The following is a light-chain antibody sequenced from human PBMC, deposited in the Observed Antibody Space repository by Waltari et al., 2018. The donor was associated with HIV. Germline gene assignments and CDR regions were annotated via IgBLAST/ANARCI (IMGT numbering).Light chain of an antibody. J-gene: IGLJ3*02. V-gene: IGLV2-14*01. CDR1: SSDVGGYDY. CDR2: EVS. Sequence: QSALTQPASVSGSRGQSLTISCTGTSSDVGGYDYVSWYQQHPGKAPKLMIYEVSNRASGVSRRFSGSKSGNTASLTSSGLQAEDEADYYCSSYTRGSTPVVFGGGTKLTV. CDR3: SSYTRGSTPVV.